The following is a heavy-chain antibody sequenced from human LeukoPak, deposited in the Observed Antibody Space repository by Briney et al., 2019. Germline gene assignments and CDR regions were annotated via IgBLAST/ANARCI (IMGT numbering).Heavy chain of an antibody. V-gene: IGHV4-59*01. D-gene: IGHD1-26*01. J-gene: IGHJ5*02. CDR2: IYYSGST. CDR3: ARDSPLGPLWFDP. Sequence: PSETLSLTCTVSGGSISSYYWSWIRQPPGKGREWIGYIYYSGSTNYNPSLKSRVTISEDTSKNQFSLKLSSVTAADTAVYYCARDSPLGPLWFDPWGQGTLVTVSS. CDR1: GGSISSYY.